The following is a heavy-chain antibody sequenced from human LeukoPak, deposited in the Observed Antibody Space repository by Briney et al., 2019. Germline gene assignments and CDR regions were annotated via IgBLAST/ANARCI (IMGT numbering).Heavy chain of an antibody. D-gene: IGHD2-21*01. CDR3: AKDFRIGYSAHFDY. CDR1: GFTFRSHA. CDR2: IYENGGTT. V-gene: IGHV3-23*01. J-gene: IGHJ4*02. Sequence: SGGSLRLSCVGSGFTFRSHAMSGVRQAPEKGLEFVSGIYENGGTTYYADSVKGRFSISRDNSKNTLYLQMDSLRGEDTAVYYCAKDFRIGYSAHFDYWGQGALVTVSS.